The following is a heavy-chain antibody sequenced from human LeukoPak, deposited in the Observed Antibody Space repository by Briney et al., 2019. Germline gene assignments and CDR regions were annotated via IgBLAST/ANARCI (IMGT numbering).Heavy chain of an antibody. CDR3: ARDLLGYSYDAYYFDF. V-gene: IGHV3-33*01. J-gene: IGHJ4*02. CDR1: GFTFCSHG. Sequence: GGSLRLSCAASGFTFCSHGMHWVRQAPGKGLEWVAVIWYDGSKKYHADSVKGRFTISRDNSKNTLYLQMNSLRAEDTAVYYCARDLLGYSYDAYYFDFWGQGTLVTVSS. CDR2: IWYDGSKK. D-gene: IGHD5-18*01.